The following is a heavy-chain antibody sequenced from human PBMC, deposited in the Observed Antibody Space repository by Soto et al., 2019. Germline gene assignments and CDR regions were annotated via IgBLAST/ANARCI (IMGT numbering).Heavy chain of an antibody. Sequence: SETLSLTCTVSGGSISSYYWSWIRQPPGKGLEWIGYIYYSGSTNYNPSLKSRVTISVDTSKNQFSLKLSSVTAADTAVYYCARARGGGIDYWGQGTLVTVSS. CDR2: IYYSGST. J-gene: IGHJ4*02. D-gene: IGHD3-16*01. V-gene: IGHV4-59*01. CDR1: GGSISSYY. CDR3: ARARGGGIDY.